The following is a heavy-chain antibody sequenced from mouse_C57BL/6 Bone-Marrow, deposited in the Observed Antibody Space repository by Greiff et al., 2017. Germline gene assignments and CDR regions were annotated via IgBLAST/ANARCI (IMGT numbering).Heavy chain of an antibody. Sequence: EVKLVESGGGLVKPGGSLKLSCAASGFTFSDYGMHWVRQAPEKGLEWVAYISSGSSTIYYADTVKGRFTISRDNAKNTLFLHMTSLRSEDTAMYYCARVDYWGQGTTLTVSS. V-gene: IGHV5-17*01. CDR1: GFTFSDYG. J-gene: IGHJ2*01. CDR3: ARVDY. CDR2: ISSGSSTI.